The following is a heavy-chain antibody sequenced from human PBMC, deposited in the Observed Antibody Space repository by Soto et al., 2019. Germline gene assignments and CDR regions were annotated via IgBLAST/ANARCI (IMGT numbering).Heavy chain of an antibody. Sequence: SETLSLTCTVSGGSISSSSYYWGWIRQPPGKGLEWIGSIYYSGSTYYNPSLKSRVTISVDTSKNQFSLKLSSVTAADTAVYYCATPAAEGDYGDYEFDYFDYWGQGTLVTVSS. CDR1: GGSISSSSYY. J-gene: IGHJ4*02. CDR3: ATPAAEGDYGDYEFDYFDY. CDR2: IYYSGST. D-gene: IGHD4-17*01. V-gene: IGHV4-39*01.